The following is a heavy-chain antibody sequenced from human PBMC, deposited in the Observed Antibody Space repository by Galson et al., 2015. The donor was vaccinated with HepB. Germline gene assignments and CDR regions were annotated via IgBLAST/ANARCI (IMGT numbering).Heavy chain of an antibody. CDR3: AREGPNYYGSGWFDP. D-gene: IGHD3-10*01. V-gene: IGHV3-66*01. CDR2: IYSGGNT. J-gene: IGHJ5*02. CDR1: GFTVSSNY. Sequence: SLRLSCAASGFTVSSNYMNWVRQAPGKGLEWVSVIYSGGNTYYADSVNGRFTISRDNPKNTLYLQMNGLRAEDTAVYYCAREGPNYYGSGWFDPWGQGTLVTVSS.